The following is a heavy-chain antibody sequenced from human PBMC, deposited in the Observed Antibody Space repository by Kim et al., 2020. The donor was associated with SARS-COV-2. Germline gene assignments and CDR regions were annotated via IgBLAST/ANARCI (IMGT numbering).Heavy chain of an antibody. V-gene: IGHV1-2*05. J-gene: IGHJ6*02. D-gene: IGHD3-22*01. CDR1: GYTFTGYY. Sequence: ASVKVSCKASGYTFTGYYMHWVRQAPGQGLEWMGRINPNSGGTNYAQKFQGRVTMTRDTSISTAYMELSRLRSDDTVVYYCARSYYYDSSGYHDYYYGMDVWGQGTTVTVSS. CDR2: INPNSGGT. CDR3: ARSYYYDSSGYHDYYYGMDV.